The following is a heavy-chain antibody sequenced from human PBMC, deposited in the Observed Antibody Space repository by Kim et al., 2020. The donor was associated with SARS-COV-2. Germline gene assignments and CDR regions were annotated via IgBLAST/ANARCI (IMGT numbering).Heavy chain of an antibody. Sequence: SVKGRFTISRDNAKNSLYLQMNSLRAEDTAVYYCARDRPYYYDSSEAFDYWGQGTLVTVSS. CDR3: ARDRPYYYDSSEAFDY. J-gene: IGHJ4*02. D-gene: IGHD3-22*01. V-gene: IGHV3-48*03.